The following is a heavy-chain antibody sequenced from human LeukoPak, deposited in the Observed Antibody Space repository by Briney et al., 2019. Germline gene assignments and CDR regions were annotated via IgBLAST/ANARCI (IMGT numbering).Heavy chain of an antibody. CDR2: IIPIFGTA. Sequence: SEKVSCKASGGTFSSYAISWVRQAPGQGLEWMGGIIPIFGTANYAQKFQGRVTITTDESTSTAYMELSSLRSEDTAVYYCARSLYNWNYFDYWGQGTLVTVSS. CDR1: GGTFSSYA. CDR3: ARSLYNWNYFDY. V-gene: IGHV1-69*05. D-gene: IGHD1-20*01. J-gene: IGHJ4*02.